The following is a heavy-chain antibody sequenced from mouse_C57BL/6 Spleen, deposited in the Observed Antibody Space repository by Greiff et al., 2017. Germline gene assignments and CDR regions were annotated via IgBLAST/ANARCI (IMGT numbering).Heavy chain of an antibody. CDR1: GFTFTDYY. Sequence: EVMLVESGGGLVQPGGSLSLSCAASGFTFTDYYMSWVRQPPGKALEWLAFIRNKANGYSTEYSASVKGRFTISSDNSKSILYLQMNALRAEDRATYYGTRYRGLIPPYDMDVWGKGTSVTVSS. J-gene: IGHJ4*01. CDR2: IRNKANGYST. D-gene: IGHD2-3*01. CDR3: TRYRGLIPPYDMDV. V-gene: IGHV7-3*01.